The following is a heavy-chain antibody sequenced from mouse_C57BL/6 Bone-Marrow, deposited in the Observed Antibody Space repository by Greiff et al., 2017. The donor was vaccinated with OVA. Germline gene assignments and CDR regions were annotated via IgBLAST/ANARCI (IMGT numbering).Heavy chain of an antibody. J-gene: IGHJ1*03. CDR1: GFSLSTSGMG. Sequence: QVTLKESGPGILQSSQTLSLTCSFSGFSLSTSGMGVSWIRQPSGQGLEWLAHIYWDDDTRYNPSLKSRLTISKDTSRNQVFLQITRVDTADTATDYCSRNLPREYVDVWGTGTTVTVSS. V-gene: IGHV8-12*01. CDR3: SRNLPREYVDV. CDR2: IYWDDDT.